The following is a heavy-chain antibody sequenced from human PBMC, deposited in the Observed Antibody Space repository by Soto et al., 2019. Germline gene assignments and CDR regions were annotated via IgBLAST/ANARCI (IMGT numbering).Heavy chain of an antibody. CDR2: LGGSGGRT. V-gene: IGHV3-23*01. CDR3: AKGNSWSPALVLDI. J-gene: IGHJ3*02. D-gene: IGHD1-7*01. Sequence: HPGGSLRLSCAASGFTFSAFVMSWVRQAPGKGLEWVSALGGSGGRTYYADSVKGRFTISRDSSKNTLYLQMNSLRAEDTAVYYCAKGNSWSPALVLDIWGQGTMVTVSS. CDR1: GFTFSAFV.